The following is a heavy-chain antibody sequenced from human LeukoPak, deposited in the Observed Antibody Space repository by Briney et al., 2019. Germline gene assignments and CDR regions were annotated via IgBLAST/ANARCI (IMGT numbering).Heavy chain of an antibody. CDR3: ATSYSSSWYDY. CDR1: GGSIIRYY. J-gene: IGHJ4*02. CDR2: IYYSGST. Sequence: SETLSLTRPLSGGSIIRYYWSWIRQPPGKGLGWIGYIYYSGSTNYNPSLKSRVTISVDTSKTQFSLKLSSVTAADTAVYYWATSYSSSWYDYWGQGALVTVSS. V-gene: IGHV4-59*01. D-gene: IGHD6-13*01.